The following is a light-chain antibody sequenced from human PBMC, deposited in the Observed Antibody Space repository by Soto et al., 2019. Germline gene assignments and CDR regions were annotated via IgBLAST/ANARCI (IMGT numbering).Light chain of an antibody. V-gene: IGLV2-14*01. CDR1: SSDVGGYNY. CDR3: SSYTSSSTLGV. CDR2: DVS. J-gene: IGLJ2*01. Sequence: QSALTQPASVSGSPGQSITISCTGTSSDVGGYNYVSWYQQHPGKAHKLMIYDVSNRPSGVSNRFSGSKSGNTASLTISGLQAEDEADYYCSSYTSSSTLGVFGGGTQRTVL.